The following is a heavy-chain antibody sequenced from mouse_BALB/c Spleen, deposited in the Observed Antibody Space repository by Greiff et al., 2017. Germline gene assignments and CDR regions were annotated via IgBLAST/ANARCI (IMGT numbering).Heavy chain of an antibody. CDR1: GYTFTDYY. V-gene: IGHV1-77*01. Sequence: QVQLKESGAELARPGASVKLSCKASGYTFTDYYINWVKQRTGKGLEWIGEIYPGSGNTYYNEKFKGRATMTADKSSSTAYMQLSSLTSEDAAVYFCARSRYYGSSSYAMDDWGQGTSVTVSS. D-gene: IGHD1-1*01. CDR2: IYPGSGNT. CDR3: ARSRYYGSSSYAMDD. J-gene: IGHJ4*01.